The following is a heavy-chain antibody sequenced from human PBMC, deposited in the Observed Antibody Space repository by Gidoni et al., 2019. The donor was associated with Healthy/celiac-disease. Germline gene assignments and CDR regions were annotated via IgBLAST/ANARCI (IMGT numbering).Heavy chain of an antibody. CDR3: ARETDYDSSGYYGGTDY. D-gene: IGHD3-22*01. V-gene: IGHV1-69*08. Sequence: QVQLVQSGAEGKKPGSAVKVSGKASGGTCRSDTISWVRQAPGQGLEWMGRIIPILGIANYAQKFQGRVTITADKSTSTAYMELSSLRSEDTAVYYCARETDYDSSGYYGGTDYWGQGTLVTVSS. CDR2: IIPILGIA. J-gene: IGHJ4*02. CDR1: GGTCRSDT.